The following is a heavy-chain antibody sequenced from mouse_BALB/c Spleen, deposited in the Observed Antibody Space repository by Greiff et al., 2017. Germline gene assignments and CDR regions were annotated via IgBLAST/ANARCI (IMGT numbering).Heavy chain of an antibody. D-gene: IGHD2-4*01. CDR3: TRDGDYDRFAY. V-gene: IGHV5-6-4*01. CDR2: ISSGGSYT. Sequence: EVMLVESGGGLVKPGGSLKLSCAASGFTFSSYTMSWVRQTPEKRLEWVATISSGGSYTYYPDSVKGRFTISRDNAKNTLYLQMSSLKSEDTAMYYCTRDGDYDRFAYWGQGTLVTVSA. J-gene: IGHJ3*01. CDR1: GFTFSSYT.